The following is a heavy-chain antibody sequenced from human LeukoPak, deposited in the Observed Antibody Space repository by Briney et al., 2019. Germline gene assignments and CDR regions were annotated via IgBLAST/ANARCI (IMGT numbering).Heavy chain of an antibody. J-gene: IGHJ6*04. CDR1: GGTFSSYA. CDR2: IIPIFGTA. D-gene: IGHD3-10*01. CDR3: ARGGGSGIDYYYYGMDV. Sequence: SVKVSCKASGGTFSSYAISWVRQAPGQGLEWMGGIIPIFGTANYAQKFQGRVTITADESTSTAYMELSSLRSEDTVVYYCARGGGSGIDYYYYGMDVWGKGTTVTVSS. V-gene: IGHV1-69*13.